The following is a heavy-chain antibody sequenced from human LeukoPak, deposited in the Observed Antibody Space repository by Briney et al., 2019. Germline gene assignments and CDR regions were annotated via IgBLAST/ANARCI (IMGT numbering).Heavy chain of an antibody. CDR3: AREGPIVGATHLVDY. CDR1: GYTFTDYY. J-gene: IGHJ4*02. V-gene: IGHV1-2*02. Sequence: ASVKVSCKASGYTFTDYYMHWVRQAPGQGLEWMGWINPNSGGTNYAQKLQGRVTMTRDTSISTAYMELGRLRSDDTAVYYCAREGPIVGATHLVDYWGQGTLVTVSS. CDR2: INPNSGGT. D-gene: IGHD1-26*01.